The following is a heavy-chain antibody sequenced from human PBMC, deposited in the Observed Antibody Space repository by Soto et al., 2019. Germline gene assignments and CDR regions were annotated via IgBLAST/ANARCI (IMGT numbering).Heavy chain of an antibody. CDR3: ARDRIMLTFGGGSGEWGIDS. V-gene: IGHV4-39*07. J-gene: IGHJ4*02. Sequence: PSETLSLTCAVSGGSISSSSYYWGWIRQPPGKGLEWIESIYYSGSTYYNPSLKSRVTISVDRSKNHFSLTLSSVTAADTAVYYCARDRIMLTFGGGSGEWGIDSWGQGTLVTVSS. D-gene: IGHD3-16*01. CDR2: IYYSGST. CDR1: GGSISSSSYY.